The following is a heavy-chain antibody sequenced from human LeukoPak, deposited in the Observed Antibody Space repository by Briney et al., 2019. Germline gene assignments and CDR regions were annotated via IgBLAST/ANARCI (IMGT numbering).Heavy chain of an antibody. Sequence: GWSLRLSCAASGFTFGSYSMNWVRQAPGKGLEWVSSISSSSSYRYYADSVKGRFTISRDNAKNSLYLQMNSLRAEDTAVYFRERAAYDILTGCFDYWGQGTLVTVSS. CDR2: ISSSSSYR. J-gene: IGHJ4*02. CDR1: GFTFGSYS. CDR3: ERAAYDILTGCFDY. V-gene: IGHV3-21*03. D-gene: IGHD3-9*01.